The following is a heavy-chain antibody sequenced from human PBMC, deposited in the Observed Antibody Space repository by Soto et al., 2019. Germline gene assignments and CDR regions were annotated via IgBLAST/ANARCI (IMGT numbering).Heavy chain of an antibody. D-gene: IGHD3-22*01. CDR2: IIPIFGTA. CDR3: AREESYSGYYPHDAFDI. J-gene: IGHJ3*02. V-gene: IGHV1-69*13. CDR1: GGTFSSYA. Sequence: ASVKVSCKASGGTFSSYAISWVRQAPGQGLEWMGGIIPIFGTANYAQKFQGRVTITADESTSTAYMELSSLRSEDTAVYYCAREESYSGYYPHDAFDIWGQGTMVTV.